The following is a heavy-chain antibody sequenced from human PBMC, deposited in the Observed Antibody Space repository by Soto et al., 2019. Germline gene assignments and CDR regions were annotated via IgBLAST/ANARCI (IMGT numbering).Heavy chain of an antibody. Sequence: QVQLVQSGAEVKKPGSSVKVSCTASGGTFSSYAISWVRQAPGQGLEWMGGIIPIFGTANYAQKFQGRVTITADESTSTAYMELSSLRSEDTAVYYGARVSQYYYDSSGYPSDYWGQGTLVTVSS. CDR1: GGTFSSYA. CDR2: IIPIFGTA. CDR3: ARVSQYYYDSSGYPSDY. J-gene: IGHJ4*02. D-gene: IGHD3-22*01. V-gene: IGHV1-69*01.